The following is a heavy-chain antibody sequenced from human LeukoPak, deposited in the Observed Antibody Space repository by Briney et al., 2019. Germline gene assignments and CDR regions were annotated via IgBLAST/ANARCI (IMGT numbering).Heavy chain of an antibody. D-gene: IGHD3-22*01. Sequence: PSATLSLTCTVSGGSISSSSYYWGWIRQPPGQGLEWIGSIYYSGSTYYNPSLKSRVTISVDTSKNQFSLKLSSVTAADTAVYYCARNRYYYDSSGYYTPPSNFDYWGQGTLVTVSS. CDR2: IYYSGST. CDR1: GGSISSSSYY. V-gene: IGHV4-39*01. CDR3: ARNRYYYDSSGYYTPPSNFDY. J-gene: IGHJ4*02.